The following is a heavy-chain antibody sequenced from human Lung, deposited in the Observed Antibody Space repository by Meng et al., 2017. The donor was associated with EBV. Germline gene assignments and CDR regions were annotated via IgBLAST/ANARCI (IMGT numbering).Heavy chain of an antibody. CDR3: AREYSSSSGLPGP. Sequence: QVQLQESGPGLVKPSGTLSLTCTVSGDSISSDIWWSWVRQPPGKGLEWIGEVYHSGSTNYNPSLMSRVTISVDTSRNQFSLKLTSVTAADTAVYYCAREYSSSSGLPGPWGQGTLVTVSS. CDR2: VYHSGST. J-gene: IGHJ5*02. CDR1: GDSISSDIW. V-gene: IGHV4-4*02. D-gene: IGHD6-6*01.